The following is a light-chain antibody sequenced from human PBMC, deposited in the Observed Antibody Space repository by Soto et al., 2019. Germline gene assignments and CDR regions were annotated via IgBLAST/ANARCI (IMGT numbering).Light chain of an antibody. J-gene: IGLJ1*01. Sequence: QSALTQPASVSGSPGQSITISCTGTSSDVGSYNLVSWYQQHPGKAPKLMIYEGSRRPSGISSRFSGSKSGNTASLTISGRQAEDEADYYCCSYAGSSTFYEFGTVTKLTVL. CDR1: SSDVGSYNL. CDR3: CSYAGSSTFYE. V-gene: IGLV2-23*01. CDR2: EGS.